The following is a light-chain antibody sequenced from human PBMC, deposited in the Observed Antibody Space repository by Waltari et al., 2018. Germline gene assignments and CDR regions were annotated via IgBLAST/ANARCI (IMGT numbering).Light chain of an antibody. CDR3: NSYTGSSSWV. CDR2: DVS. CDR1: SGDVGFYNY. Sequence: QSALTQPASLSGSPGQSITISCTGTSGDVGFYNYVPWYQQHPGKAPRLIIYDVSERPSGVSNRFSGSKSGNTASLTISGLQAEDEADYYCNSYTGSSSWVFGGGTKLTVL. J-gene: IGLJ3*02. V-gene: IGLV2-14*03.